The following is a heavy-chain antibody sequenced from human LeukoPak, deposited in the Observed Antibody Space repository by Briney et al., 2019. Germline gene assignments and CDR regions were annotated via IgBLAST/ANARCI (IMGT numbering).Heavy chain of an antibody. D-gene: IGHD3-10*01. CDR1: GGSFSGYY. CDR3: ARQYGSGSFYYRYFDL. J-gene: IGHJ2*01. CDR2: INHSGST. V-gene: IGHV4-34*01. Sequence: PSETLSLTCAVYGGSFSGYYWSWIRQPPGKGLEWIGEINHSGSTNYNPSLKSRVTISVDTSKNQFSLKLSSVTAADTAVYYCARQYGSGSFYYRYFDLWGRGTLVTVSS.